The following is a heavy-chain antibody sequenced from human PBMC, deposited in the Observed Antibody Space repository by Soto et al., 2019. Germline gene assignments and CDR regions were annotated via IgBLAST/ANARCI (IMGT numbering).Heavy chain of an antibody. CDR2: ISRNSVSV. D-gene: IGHD1-1*01. CDR1: GFTSYDYA. CDR3: AKDMKEYTTGCSDY. V-gene: IGHV3-9*02. Sequence: HPGGSLRLSCAFSGFTSYDYAMHLVRHALGKGLEWVSSISRNSVSVLYADSVKGRFTISRDNARDSLCLQMNSLRAEDTALYYCAKDMKEYTTGCSDYRGPGTMVPVAS. J-gene: IGHJ3*01.